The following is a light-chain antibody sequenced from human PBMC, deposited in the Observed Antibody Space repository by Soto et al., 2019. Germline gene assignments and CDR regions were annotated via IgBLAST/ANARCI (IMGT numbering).Light chain of an antibody. J-gene: IGKJ4*01. V-gene: IGKV1-12*01. Sequence: DIQMTQSPASVFASVGDRVTITCRASQGIVRWLAWYQQKAGKAPKLLIYAASSLQSGVPSRFSGSGSATDFTLTISSLQPEDFATYYCQQGNSLSVTFGGGTKVEIK. CDR3: QQGNSLSVT. CDR2: AAS. CDR1: QGIVRW.